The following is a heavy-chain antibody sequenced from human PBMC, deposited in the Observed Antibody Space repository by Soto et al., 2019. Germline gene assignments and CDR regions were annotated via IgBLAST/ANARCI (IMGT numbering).Heavy chain of an antibody. V-gene: IGHV1-46*01. CDR1: VYTFTSYY. CDR3: ASSKYYDFWSGSRGSWFDP. CDR2: INPSGGST. J-gene: IGHJ5*02. D-gene: IGHD3-3*01. Sequence: ASVKDSYKASVYTFTSYYMHWVRQAPGQGLEWMGIINPSGGSTSYAQKFQGRVTMTRDTSTSTVYMELSSLRSEDTAVYYCASSKYYDFWSGSRGSWFDPWGQGALVTV.